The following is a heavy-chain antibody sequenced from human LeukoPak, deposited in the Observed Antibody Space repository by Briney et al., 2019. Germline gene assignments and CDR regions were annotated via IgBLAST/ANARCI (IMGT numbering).Heavy chain of an antibody. V-gene: IGHV3-21*01. CDR1: GFTFSSYS. CDR2: ISSSSSYI. J-gene: IGHJ4*02. Sequence: GGSLRLSCAASGFTFSSYSLNWVRQAPGKGLEWVSSISSSSSYIYYADSVKGRFTIPRDNAKNSLYLQMNSLRAEDTAVYYCARDISPPPYFDYWGQGTLVTVSS. CDR3: ARDISPPPYFDY.